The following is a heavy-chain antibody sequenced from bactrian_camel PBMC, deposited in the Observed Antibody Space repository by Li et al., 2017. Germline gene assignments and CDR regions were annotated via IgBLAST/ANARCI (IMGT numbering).Heavy chain of an antibody. Sequence: HVQLVESGGGAVQSGGSLRLSCAASGNTYSLNCLGWFRQDPGKEREGVATIDNDGRTTYADSVKVRFTTSKDNAKNTLYLQMNSLKPEDTAMYYCAADAGPCLGRRTWTSAYRYDYWGQGTQVTVS. CDR3: AADAGPCLGRRTWTSAYRYDY. V-gene: IGHV3S53*01. CDR2: IDNDGRT. CDR1: GNTYSLNC. D-gene: IGHD3*01. J-gene: IGHJ4*01.